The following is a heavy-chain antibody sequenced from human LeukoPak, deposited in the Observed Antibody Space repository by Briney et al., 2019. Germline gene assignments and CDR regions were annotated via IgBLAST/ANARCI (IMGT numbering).Heavy chain of an antibody. CDR3: ARHPPHSGWYPEAHWFDP. CDR2: IYYSGST. CDR1: GVSISSYY. D-gene: IGHD6-19*01. V-gene: IGHV4-59*08. J-gene: IGHJ5*02. Sequence: SETLSLTCTVSGVSISSYYLRWIRQPPGKGLEWIGYIYYSGSTNYNPSLKSRVTISVCTSKNQFSLRLSSVTAADTAVYYCARHPPHSGWYPEAHWFDPWGQGTLVTVSS.